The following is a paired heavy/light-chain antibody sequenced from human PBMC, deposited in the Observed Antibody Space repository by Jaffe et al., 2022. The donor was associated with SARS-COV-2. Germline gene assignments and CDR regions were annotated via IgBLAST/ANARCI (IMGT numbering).Light chain of an antibody. J-gene: IGKJ1*01. CDR1: QSISSW. CDR2: KAS. Sequence: DIQMTQSPSTLSASVGDRVTITCRASQSISSWLAWYQQKPGKAPKLLIYKASSLESGVPSRFSGSGSGTEFTLTISSLQPDDFATYYCQQYNSYSQTFGQGTKVEIK. CDR3: QQYNSYSQT. V-gene: IGKV1-5*03.
Heavy chain of an antibody. J-gene: IGHJ4*02. CDR2: IWYDGSNK. D-gene: IGHD3-10*01. V-gene: IGHV3-33*01. CDR1: GFTFSSYG. Sequence: QVQLVESGGGVVQPGRSLRLSCAASGFTFSSYGMHWVRQAPGKGLEWVAVIWYDGSNKYYADSVKGRFTISRDNSKNTLYLQMNSLRAEDTAVYYCARDKGSRVRVRGVILGLFDYWGQGTLVTVSS. CDR3: ARDKGSRVRVRGVILGLFDY.